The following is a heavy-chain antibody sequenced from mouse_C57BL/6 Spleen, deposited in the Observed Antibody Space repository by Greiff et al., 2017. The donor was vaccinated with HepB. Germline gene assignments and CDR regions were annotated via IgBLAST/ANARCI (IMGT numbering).Heavy chain of an antibody. J-gene: IGHJ4*01. CDR1: GFSLTSYG. Sequence: VKLVESGPGLVQPSQSLSITCTVSGFSLTSYGVHWVRQSPGKGLEWLGVIWRGGSTDYNAAFMSRLSITKDNSKSQVFFKMNSLQADDTAIYYCAKSRDYDYGYAMDYWGQGTSVTVSS. CDR2: IWRGGST. D-gene: IGHD2-4*01. V-gene: IGHV2-5*01. CDR3: AKSRDYDYGYAMDY.